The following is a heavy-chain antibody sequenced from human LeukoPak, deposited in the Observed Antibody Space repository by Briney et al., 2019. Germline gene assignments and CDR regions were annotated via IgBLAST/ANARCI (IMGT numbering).Heavy chain of an antibody. V-gene: IGHV4-39*01. CDR3: ARRHSSGWYVDY. Sequence: SETLSLTCTVSGGSISSSSYYWGWFRQPPGKGLEWIGSIYYSGSTYNNPSLKSRVTISVDTSKNQFSLKLSSVTAADTAVYYCARRHSSGWYVDYWGQGTLVTVSS. CDR1: GGSISSSSYY. D-gene: IGHD6-19*01. CDR2: IYYSGST. J-gene: IGHJ4*02.